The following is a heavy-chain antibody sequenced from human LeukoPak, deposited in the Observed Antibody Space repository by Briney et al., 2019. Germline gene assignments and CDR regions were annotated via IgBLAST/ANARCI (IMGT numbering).Heavy chain of an antibody. D-gene: IGHD5-12*01. CDR2: IYSGGST. J-gene: IGHJ2*01. Sequence: GGSLRLSCAASGFTVSSNYMSWVRQAPGKGLEWVSVIYSGGSTYYADSVKGRFTISRDSSKNALYLQMNSLSAEDTAVYYCARDPSLWLFDLWGRGTLVTVSS. V-gene: IGHV3-53*01. CDR3: ARDPSLWLFDL. CDR1: GFTVSSNY.